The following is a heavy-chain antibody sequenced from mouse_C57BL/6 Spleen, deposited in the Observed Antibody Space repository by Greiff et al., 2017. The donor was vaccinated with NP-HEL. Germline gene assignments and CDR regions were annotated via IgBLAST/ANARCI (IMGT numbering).Heavy chain of an antibody. D-gene: IGHD4-1*01. V-gene: IGHV1-82*01. J-gene: IGHJ3*01. Sequence: QVQLQQSGPELVKPGASVKISCKASGYAFSSSWMNWVKQRPGKGLEWIGRIYPGDGDTNYNGKFKGKATLTADKSSSTAYMQLSSLTSEDSAVYFCAREDLTGTGFAYWGQGTLVTVSA. CDR3: AREDLTGTGFAY. CDR1: GYAFSSSW. CDR2: IYPGDGDT.